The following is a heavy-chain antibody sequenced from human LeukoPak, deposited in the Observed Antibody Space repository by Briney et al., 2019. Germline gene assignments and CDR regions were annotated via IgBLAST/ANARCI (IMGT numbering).Heavy chain of an antibody. CDR2: IKQDGSEK. D-gene: IGHD3-16*01. Sequence: PGGSLRLSCAASGFTFSSYWMSWVRQAPGKGLEWVANIKQDGSEKNYVASVKGRFTISRDNAKNSLFLQMNSLRAEDTAAYYCVRDPSLGVVGGDYWGQGTLVTVSS. CDR1: GFTFSSYW. J-gene: IGHJ4*02. CDR3: VRDPSLGVVGGDY. V-gene: IGHV3-7*01.